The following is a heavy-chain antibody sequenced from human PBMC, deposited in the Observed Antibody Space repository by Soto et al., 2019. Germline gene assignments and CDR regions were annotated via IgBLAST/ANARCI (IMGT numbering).Heavy chain of an antibody. V-gene: IGHV3-48*01. J-gene: IGHJ4*03. CDR2: ISVSSNTI. CDR3: VTIGSISVTEASDS. Sequence: EVQLVESGGGVVQPGGSLRLSCAASGFTLRSYKMNWVRQAPGKGLEWIAYISVSSNTIHYADSVKGRFTISTVNIKNPMDLQRNSMRGVHTAIYCSVTIGSISVTEASDSGGHGTLVTVSS. D-gene: IGHD1-26*01. CDR1: GFTLRSYK.